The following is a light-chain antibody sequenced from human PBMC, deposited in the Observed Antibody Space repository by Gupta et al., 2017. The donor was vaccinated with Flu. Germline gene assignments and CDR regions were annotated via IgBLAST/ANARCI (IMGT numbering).Light chain of an antibody. V-gene: IGKV1-5*03. J-gene: IGKJ1*01. CDR2: KAS. CDR3: QQYRGT. Sequence: DIQMTQSPSTLSASVGDRVTITCRASQSISSWLAWYQQKPGKAPKLLIYKASSLESGVPSRFSGSGSGTEFTLTISSLQPDDFATYYCQQYRGTFGQGTXVEIK. CDR1: QSISSW.